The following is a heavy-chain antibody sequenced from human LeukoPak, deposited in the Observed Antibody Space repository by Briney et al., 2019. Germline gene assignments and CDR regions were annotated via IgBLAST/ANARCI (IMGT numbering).Heavy chain of an antibody. CDR1: GGSVTSYC. D-gene: IGHD1-7*01. CDR3: ARNSGWYFDL. Sequence: MSSETLSLTGTVSGGSVTSYCWNWIRQPPGKGLEWIGCIYHSGTTNYNPSLKSRVTISVDTSKNQFSLKLSSVTAADTAVYYCARNSGWYFDLWGRGTLVTVSS. J-gene: IGHJ2*01. CDR2: IYHSGTT. V-gene: IGHV4-59*02.